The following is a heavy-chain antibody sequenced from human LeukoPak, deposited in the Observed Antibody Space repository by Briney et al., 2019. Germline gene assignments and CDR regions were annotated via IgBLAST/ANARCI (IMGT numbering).Heavy chain of an antibody. CDR2: INPNSGGT. D-gene: IGHD6-13*01. Sequence: ASVKVSCKASGYTFTGYYMHWVRQAPGQGLECIGRINPNSGGTNYAQKFQGRVTMTRDTSISTAYMELSRLRSDDTAVYYCAIAEGRYSSSWYYFDYWGQGTLVTVSS. J-gene: IGHJ4*02. V-gene: IGHV1-2*06. CDR1: GYTFTGYY. CDR3: AIAEGRYSSSWYYFDY.